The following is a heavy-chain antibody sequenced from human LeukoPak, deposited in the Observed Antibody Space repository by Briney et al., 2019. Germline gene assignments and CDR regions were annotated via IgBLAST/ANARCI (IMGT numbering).Heavy chain of an antibody. D-gene: IGHD4-17*01. CDR2: IIPIHGIA. CDR1: GGTFSSYA. CDR3: ATAHDYGDYDYYYGMDV. Sequence: SVKVSCKASGGTFSSYAISWVRQAPGQGLEWMGRIIPIHGIANYAQKFQGRVTITADKSTSTAYMELSSLRSEDTAVYYCATAHDYGDYDYYYGMDVWGQGTTVTVSS. V-gene: IGHV1-69*04. J-gene: IGHJ6*02.